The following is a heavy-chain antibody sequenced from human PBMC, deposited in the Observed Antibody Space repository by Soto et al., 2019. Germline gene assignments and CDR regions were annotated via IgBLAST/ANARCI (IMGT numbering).Heavy chain of an antibody. J-gene: IGHJ4*02. D-gene: IGHD6-13*01. CDR2: VYYTGIT. CDR3: AMHGYNGGWYATCDS. V-gene: IGHV4-59*08. CDR1: GVSITNSY. Sequence: PSETLSLTCTVSGVSITNSYWSWVRQAPGKGLEWIGYVYYTGITKYNPSLGSRVTLSIDTSKNHFPLRLTSLTVADTAVYYCAMHGYNGGWYATCDSRAQRILVTGSS.